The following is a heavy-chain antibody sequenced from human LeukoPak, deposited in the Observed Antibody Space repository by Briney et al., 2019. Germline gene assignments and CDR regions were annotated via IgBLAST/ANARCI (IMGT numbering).Heavy chain of an antibody. D-gene: IGHD5-12*01. CDR3: AVYSGYEDYFDY. CDR2: INPSGGST. CDR1: GYTFTSYY. J-gene: IGHJ4*02. V-gene: IGHV1-46*01. Sequence: ASVKVSCKASGYTFTSYYMHWVRQAPGQGLEWMGLINPSGGSTSYAQKFQGRVTMTRDTSPSTVYMELSSLRTEDTAVYYCAVYSGYEDYFDYWGQGTLVTVSS.